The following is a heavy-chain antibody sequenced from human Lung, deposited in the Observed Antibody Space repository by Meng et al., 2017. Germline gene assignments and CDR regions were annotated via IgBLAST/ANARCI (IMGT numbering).Heavy chain of an antibody. Sequence: QVQLVQSGAEVKKPGASVKVSCKASGYTFTCYAMHWVRQAPGQRLEWMGWINAGNGNTKYSQKFQGRVTITRDTSASTAYMELSSLRSEDTAVYYCARGEGYCTNGVCSPGYWGQGTLVTVSS. D-gene: IGHD2-8*01. V-gene: IGHV1-3*01. CDR1: GYTFTCYA. CDR3: ARGEGYCTNGVCSPGY. CDR2: INAGNGNT. J-gene: IGHJ4*02.